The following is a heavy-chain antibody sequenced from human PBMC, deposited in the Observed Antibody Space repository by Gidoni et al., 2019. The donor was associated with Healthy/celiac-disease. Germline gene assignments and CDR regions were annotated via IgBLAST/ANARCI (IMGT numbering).Heavy chain of an antibody. J-gene: IGHJ5*02. D-gene: IGHD2-15*01. CDR1: GYTFTSYD. CDR2: MNPNSGNT. CDR3: ARGWDCSGGSCYVNWFDP. V-gene: IGHV1-8*01. Sequence: QVQLVQSGAEVKKPGASVKVSCKASGYTFTSYDNNWLQQATGQGLEWMGWMNPNSGNTGYAQKCQGRVTMTRNTSISTAYMELSSLRSEDTAVYYCARGWDCSGGSCYVNWFDPWGQGTLVTVSS.